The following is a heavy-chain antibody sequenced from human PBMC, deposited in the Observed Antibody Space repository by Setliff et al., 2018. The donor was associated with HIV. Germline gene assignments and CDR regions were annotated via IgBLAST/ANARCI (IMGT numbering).Heavy chain of an antibody. J-gene: IGHJ5*02. V-gene: IGHV4-4*09. CDR1: GGSISISD. CDR2: IYPSGST. Sequence: SETLSLTCTVSGGSISISDWSWIRQPPGKGLEWIGYIYPSGSTNYNPSLKSRVTISVDTSKNQFSLKLSSVTAADTAVYYCARRIDDSGSFPDKNWFDTWGQGSLVTVSS. CDR3: ARRIDDSGSFPDKNWFDT. D-gene: IGHD3-10*01.